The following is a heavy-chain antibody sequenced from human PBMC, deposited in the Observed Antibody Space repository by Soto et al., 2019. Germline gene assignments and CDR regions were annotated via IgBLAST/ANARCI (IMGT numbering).Heavy chain of an antibody. CDR2: IFHSGGT. V-gene: IGHV4-4*02. CDR3: ARHGGHYFDY. Sequence: QVQLQESGPGLVKPSGTLSLTCAISGGSVSSYNWWSWVRQPPGKGLEWIAEIFHSGGTNYNPSLECPVTISVDKSKNQFSMKLPSLPALDTAVYLCARHGGHYFDYWGQGTLVAVSS. D-gene: IGHD2-15*01. J-gene: IGHJ4*02. CDR1: GGSVSSYNW.